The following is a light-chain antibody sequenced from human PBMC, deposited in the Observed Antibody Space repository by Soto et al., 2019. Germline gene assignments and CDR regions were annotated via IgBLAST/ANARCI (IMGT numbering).Light chain of an antibody. CDR1: QSVSGN. J-gene: IGKJ5*01. V-gene: IGKV3-15*01. CDR2: GAS. CDR3: QQYNNGPIT. Sequence: EIVLTQSPGTLSLSPWERATLSCRASQSVSGNLAWYQQKPGQAPRLLTYGASTRATGIPARFSGSGSGTEITLTISSLQSEDFAVYYCQQYNNGPITFGQGTRLEIK.